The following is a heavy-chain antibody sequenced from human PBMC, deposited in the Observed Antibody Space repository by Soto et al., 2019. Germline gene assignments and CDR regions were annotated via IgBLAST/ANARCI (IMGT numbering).Heavy chain of an antibody. CDR1: GFTYSTYT. V-gene: IGHV3-30-3*01. D-gene: IGHD2-21*01. J-gene: IGHJ4*02. CDR2: ISYDGNNK. Sequence: PGGSLRLSCAASGFTYSTYTMHWVRQAPGKGPEWVAVISYDGNNKFYADSVKGRFTISRDSTKQTLYLQMNSLRPDDTAMYYYVRDGDFSTGDTCNCGTDFDYWGQGALVTVSS. CDR3: VRDGDFSTGDTCNCGTDFDY.